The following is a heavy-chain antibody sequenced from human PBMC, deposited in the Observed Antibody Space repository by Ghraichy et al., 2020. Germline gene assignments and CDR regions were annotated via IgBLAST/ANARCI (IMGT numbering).Heavy chain of an antibody. CDR3: ARGSYYYDSSGYSNWFDP. J-gene: IGHJ5*02. CDR2: ISSSSSTI. Sequence: AGSLRLSCAASGFTFSSYSMNWVRQAPGKGLEWVSYISSSSSTIYYADSVKGRFTISRDNAKNSLYLQMNSLRDEDTAVYYCARGSYYYDSSGYSNWFDPWGQGTLVTVSS. CDR1: GFTFSSYS. V-gene: IGHV3-48*02. D-gene: IGHD3-22*01.